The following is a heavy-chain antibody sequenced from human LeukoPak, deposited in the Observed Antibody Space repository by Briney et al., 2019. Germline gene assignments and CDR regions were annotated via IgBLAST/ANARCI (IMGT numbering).Heavy chain of an antibody. Sequence: GGSLRLSCAASGSTFRNYAMTWVRQAPGKGLDWVALIGARDGRTYYADPVKGRFTIFRDNFKNTLYLQMNSLRAEDTAIYYCAKGLYDYALDVWGQGTAVTVSS. J-gene: IGHJ6*02. CDR2: IGARDGRT. V-gene: IGHV3-23*01. CDR3: AKGLYDYALDV. CDR1: GSTFRNYA.